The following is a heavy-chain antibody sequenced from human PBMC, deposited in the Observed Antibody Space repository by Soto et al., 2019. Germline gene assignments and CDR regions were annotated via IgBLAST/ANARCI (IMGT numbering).Heavy chain of an antibody. CDR2: INPTTGGT. Sequence: ASVKVSCKASGYTFTGNYLHWVRLAPGQGLEWMALINPTTGGTNYAQKFQGRVTMTWDTSIRTAYMELSSLRSDDTAIYYCARGYCSSIGCSHYFDYWGRGTLVTVSS. V-gene: IGHV1-2*02. J-gene: IGHJ4*02. CDR3: ARGYCSSIGCSHYFDY. D-gene: IGHD2-2*01. CDR1: GYTFTGNY.